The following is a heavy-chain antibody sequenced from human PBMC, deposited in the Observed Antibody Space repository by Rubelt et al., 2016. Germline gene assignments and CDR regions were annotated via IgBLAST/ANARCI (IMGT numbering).Heavy chain of an antibody. CDR2: IYYSGST. V-gene: IGHV4-38-2*02. CDR1: GDSISSGYY. D-gene: IGHD6-19*01. Sequence: QVQLQESGPGLVKPSETLSLTCTVSGDSISSGYYWGWIRQPPGKGPEWIGHIYYSGSTYYNPSLKSRVTISVDTSKNQFSLQLSSGAAADTARYYCARHRAGIAVGVYWFDPWGQGTLVTVSS. J-gene: IGHJ5*02. CDR3: ARHRAGIAVGVYWFDP.